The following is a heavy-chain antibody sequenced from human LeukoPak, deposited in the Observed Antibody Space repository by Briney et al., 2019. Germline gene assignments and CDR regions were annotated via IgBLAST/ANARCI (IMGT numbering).Heavy chain of an antibody. CDR1: GFTFDNYW. CDR3: ARALFLGDWFDP. V-gene: IGHV3-7*01. J-gene: IGHJ5*02. Sequence: GGSLRLSCAASGFTFDNYWMTWVRQAPGKGLEWVANIKQDGSEKYYVDSLKGRFTISRDNAKSTLYLQMNSLRAEDTAVYYCARALFLGDWFDPWGQGTLVTVSS. D-gene: IGHD3-16*01. CDR2: IKQDGSEK.